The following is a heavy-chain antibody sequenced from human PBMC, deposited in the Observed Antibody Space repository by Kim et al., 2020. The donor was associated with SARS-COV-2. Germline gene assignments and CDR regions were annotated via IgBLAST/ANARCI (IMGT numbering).Heavy chain of an antibody. CDR1: GFTFSSYA. CDR3: VKGYCSGSSGYYYPYFDY. Sequence: GGSLRLSCSASGFTFSSYAMHWVRQAPGKGLEYVSAISSNGGSTYYADSVKGRFTISRDNSKNTLYLQMSSLRAEDTAVYYCVKGYCSGSSGYYYPYFDYWGQGTLVTVSS. V-gene: IGHV3-64D*09. CDR2: ISSNGGST. J-gene: IGHJ4*02. D-gene: IGHD3-22*01.